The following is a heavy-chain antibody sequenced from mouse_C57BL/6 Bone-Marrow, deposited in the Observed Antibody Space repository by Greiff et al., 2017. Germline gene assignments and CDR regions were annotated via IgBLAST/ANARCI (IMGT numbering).Heavy chain of an antibody. V-gene: IGHV1-64*01. CDR3: ATLIPTWFAY. J-gene: IGHJ3*01. CDR1: GYTFTSYW. Sequence: VQLQQSGAELVKPGASVKLSCKASGYTFTSYWMHWVKQRPGQGLEWIGMIHPNSGSTNYNEKFKSKATLTVDKSSSTAYMQLSSLTSEYSAVYYCATLIPTWFAYWGQGTLVTVSA. CDR2: IHPNSGST.